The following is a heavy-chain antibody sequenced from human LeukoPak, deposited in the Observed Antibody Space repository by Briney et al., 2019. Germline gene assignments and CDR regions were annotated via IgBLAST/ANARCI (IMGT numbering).Heavy chain of an antibody. CDR1: GVSISSSNSY. Sequence: SETLSLTCAVSGVSISSSNSYWGWIRQPPGKGLEWIGSIYYSGNTYYNASLKSQVPISIDTSKNQFSLKLTSVTAADTAVYYCARQTGSGLFILPGGQGTLVTVSS. J-gene: IGHJ4*02. D-gene: IGHD3/OR15-3a*01. V-gene: IGHV4-39*01. CDR3: ARQTGSGLFILP. CDR2: IYYSGNT.